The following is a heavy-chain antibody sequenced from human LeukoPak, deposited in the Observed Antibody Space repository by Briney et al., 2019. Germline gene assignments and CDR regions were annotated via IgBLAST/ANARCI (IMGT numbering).Heavy chain of an antibody. D-gene: IGHD3-22*01. Sequence: ASVKVSCKASGYTFTSYGISWVRQAPGQGLEWMGWISAYNGNTNYAQKLQGRVTMTTDTSTSTAYMELRSLRSDDTAVYYCARESYLTTYHYDSSGPRGRSFDYWGQGTLVTVSS. V-gene: IGHV1-18*01. CDR3: ARESYLTTYHYDSSGPRGRSFDY. CDR2: ISAYNGNT. CDR1: GYTFTSYG. J-gene: IGHJ4*02.